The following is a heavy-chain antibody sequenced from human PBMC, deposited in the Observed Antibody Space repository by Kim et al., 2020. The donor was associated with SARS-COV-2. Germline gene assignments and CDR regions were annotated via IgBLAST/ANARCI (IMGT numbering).Heavy chain of an antibody. Sequence: GGSLRLSCEASGFTFRSYAMNWVRQAPGKGLEWVSGLSGSGDRTNYADSVKGRFTISRDNSKNTLYPQMNSLRADDTAVYYCAKTNFLDVWGQGTTVTVSS. V-gene: IGHV3-23*01. CDR1: GFTFRSYA. CDR3: AKTNFLDV. J-gene: IGHJ6*02. CDR2: LSGSGDRT.